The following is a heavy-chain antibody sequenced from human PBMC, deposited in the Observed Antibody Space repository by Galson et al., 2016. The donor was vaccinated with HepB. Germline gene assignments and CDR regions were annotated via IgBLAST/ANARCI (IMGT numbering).Heavy chain of an antibody. CDR1: GFTFTDYP. D-gene: IGHD6-19*01. V-gene: IGHV3-23*01. J-gene: IGHJ4*02. Sequence: SLRLSCATSGFTFTDYPMTWVRQAPGKGLEWVSTISGDGASTYYADSVKGRFSISRDNSGTTLDLQMHSLRGEDTALYYCAKDPYYSSGWGAFESWGQGTLVTVSS. CDR3: AKDPYYSSGWGAFES. CDR2: ISGDGAST.